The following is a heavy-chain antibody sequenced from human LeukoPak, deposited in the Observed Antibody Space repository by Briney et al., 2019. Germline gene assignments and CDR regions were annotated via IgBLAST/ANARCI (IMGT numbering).Heavy chain of an antibody. V-gene: IGHV4-39*07. CDR2: IYYSGST. CDR3: ARARRWLQLDWFGP. CDR1: GGSISSYY. J-gene: IGHJ5*02. D-gene: IGHD5-24*01. Sequence: SETLSLTCTVSGGSISSYYWGWIRQPPGKGLEWIGSIYYSGSTYYNPSLKSRVTISVDTSKNQFSLKLSSVTAADTAVYYCARARRWLQLDWFGPWGQGTLVTVSS.